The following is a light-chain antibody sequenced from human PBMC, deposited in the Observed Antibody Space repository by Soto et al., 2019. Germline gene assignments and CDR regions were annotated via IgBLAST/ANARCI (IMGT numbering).Light chain of an antibody. J-gene: IGKJ4*01. CDR1: QNLLYSSNNYNY. CDR2: WAS. CDR3: QQYYSTPLT. Sequence: DIVMTQSPDSLAVSLGARATINCKSSQNLLYSSNNYNYLAWYQQKPGQPPKLLIYWASTRESGVPDRFSGSGSGTDFTLTISSLQAEDVAVYYCQQYYSTPLTFGGGTKVEIK. V-gene: IGKV4-1*01.